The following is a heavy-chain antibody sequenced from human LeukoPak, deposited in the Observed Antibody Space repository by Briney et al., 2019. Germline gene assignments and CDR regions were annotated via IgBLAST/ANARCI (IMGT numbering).Heavy chain of an antibody. CDR3: APRGDIEHSYGYGKWFDP. J-gene: IGHJ5*02. CDR2: INHSGST. CDR1: GGSFSVYY. D-gene: IGHD5-18*01. Sequence: KASETLSLTCAVYGGSFSVYYWSWIRQPPGKGLEWIGEINHSGSTNYNASLKSRVTISVDTSKNQFSRRLSSVTAADTAVYYCAPRGDIEHSYGYGKWFDPWGQGTRVTVSS. V-gene: IGHV4-34*01.